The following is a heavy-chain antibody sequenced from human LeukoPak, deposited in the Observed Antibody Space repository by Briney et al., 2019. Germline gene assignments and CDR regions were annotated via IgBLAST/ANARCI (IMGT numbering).Heavy chain of an antibody. V-gene: IGHV4-4*09. CDR1: GGSISSYY. CDR3: AKLRYDSTGYPGGFDY. J-gene: IGHJ4*02. Sequence: SETLSLTCTVSGGSISSYYWSWIRQPPGKGLEWIGYIYTSGSTNYNPSLKSRVTISVDTSKNQFSLKLSSVTAADTAVYSCAKLRYDSTGYPGGFDYWGQGTLVTVSS. D-gene: IGHD3-22*01. CDR2: IYTSGST.